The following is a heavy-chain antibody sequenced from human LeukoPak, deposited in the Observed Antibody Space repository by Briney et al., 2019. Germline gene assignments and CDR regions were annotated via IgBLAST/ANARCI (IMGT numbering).Heavy chain of an antibody. D-gene: IGHD2-2*01. J-gene: IGHJ5*02. CDR2: ISGSGGST. Sequence: GGSLRLSCAASGFTFSSYAMSWVRQAPGEGLEWVSAISGSGGSTYYADSVKGRFTISRDNSKNTLYLQMNSLRAEDTAVYYCAKDLTCSSTRCYRGWFDPWGQGTLVTVSS. V-gene: IGHV3-23*01. CDR1: GFTFSSYA. CDR3: AKDLTCSSTRCYRGWFDP.